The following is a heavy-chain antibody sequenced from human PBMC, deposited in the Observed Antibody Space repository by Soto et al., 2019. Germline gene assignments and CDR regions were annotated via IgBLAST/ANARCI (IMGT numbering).Heavy chain of an antibody. CDR3: ARGQRFSDWFDP. Sequence: SETLSLTCTISGGAIGSHYWTWMRQPAGKGLEWIGRIYSSGSTQYNPSLQSRVTMSLDTSKNQFSLRLESVTAADTAVYYCARGQRFSDWFDPWGQGTLVTVSS. V-gene: IGHV4-4*07. CDR2: IYSSGST. CDR1: GGAIGSHY. J-gene: IGHJ5*02. D-gene: IGHD3-3*01.